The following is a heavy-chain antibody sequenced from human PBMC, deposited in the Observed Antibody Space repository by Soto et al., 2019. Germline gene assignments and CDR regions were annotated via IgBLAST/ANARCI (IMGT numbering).Heavy chain of an antibody. CDR3: ARGFGSGGYYFGNYYYGMDV. D-gene: IGHD1-26*01. CDR2: INHSGST. Sequence: SETLSLTCAVYGGSFSGYYWSWIRQPPGKGLEWIGEINHSGSTNYNPSLKSRVTISVDTSKNQFSLKLSSVTAADTAVYYCARGFGSGGYYFGNYYYGMDVRGQGTTVTVSS. J-gene: IGHJ6*02. V-gene: IGHV4-34*01. CDR1: GGSFSGYY.